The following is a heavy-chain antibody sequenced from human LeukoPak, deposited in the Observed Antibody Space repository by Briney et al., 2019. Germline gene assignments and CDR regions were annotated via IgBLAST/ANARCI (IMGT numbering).Heavy chain of an antibody. CDR1: GFIFSDYW. J-gene: IGHJ2*01. CDR3: ARDPARRYSSGWYKAPDWYFDL. V-gene: IGHV3-74*01. CDR2: IKSDGSST. Sequence: GGSLRLSCAASGFIFSDYWMHWVRQGPGKGLVWVSRIKSDGSSTSYAESVKGRFTISRDNAKNSLYLQMNSLRAEDTAVYYCARDPARRYSSGWYKAPDWYFDLWGRGTLVTVSS. D-gene: IGHD6-19*01.